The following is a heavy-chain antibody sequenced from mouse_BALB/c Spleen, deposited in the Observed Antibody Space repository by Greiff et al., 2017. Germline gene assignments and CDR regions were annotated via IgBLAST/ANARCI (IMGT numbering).Heavy chain of an antibody. CDR1: GFSLSRYS. J-gene: IGHJ1*01. CDR2: IWGGGST. Sequence: VQLVESGPGLVAPSQCLSISCTVSGFSLSRYSVHWVRQPPGKGLEWLGMIWGGGSTDYNSALKSRLSISTDNSETQVFLKMNSLQTDDTAMYYWARNAPAVVDRERDFDDWGEGTTVTVAS. V-gene: IGHV2-6-4*01. D-gene: IGHD1-1*01. CDR3: ARNAPAVVDRERDFDD.